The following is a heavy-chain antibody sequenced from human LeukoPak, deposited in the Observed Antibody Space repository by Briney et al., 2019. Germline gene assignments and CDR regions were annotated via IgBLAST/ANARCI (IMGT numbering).Heavy chain of an antibody. CDR3: AGEQWLEGIDY. V-gene: IGHV3-48*04. D-gene: IGHD6-19*01. Sequence: GGSLRLSCAASGFTFSSYSMNWVRQAPGKGLEWVSYISSSSSTIYYADSVKGRFTISRDNAKNSLYLQMNSLRAEDTAVYYCAGEQWLEGIDYWGQGTLVTVSS. CDR2: ISSSSSTI. J-gene: IGHJ4*02. CDR1: GFTFSSYS.